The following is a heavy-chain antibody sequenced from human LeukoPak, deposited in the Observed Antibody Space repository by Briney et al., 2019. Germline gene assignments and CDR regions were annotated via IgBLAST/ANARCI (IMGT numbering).Heavy chain of an antibody. J-gene: IGHJ4*02. V-gene: IGHV4-59*01. D-gene: IGHD3-10*01. CDR2: VHYSGTT. CDR3: ARAWFGELFFDY. CDR1: GGSINNYY. Sequence: SETLSLTCTVSGGSINNYYWSWIRQPPGKGLEWIGYVHYSGTTSYNPSLKSPVTISKDTSKNQFSLRLNSVTAADTAVYYCARAWFGELFFDYWGQGALVTVSS.